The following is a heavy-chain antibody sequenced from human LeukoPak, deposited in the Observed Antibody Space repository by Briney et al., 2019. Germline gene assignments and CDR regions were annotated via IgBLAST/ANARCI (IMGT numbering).Heavy chain of an antibody. J-gene: IGHJ4*02. V-gene: IGHV3-23*01. Sequence: PGGSLRLSCAASGFTFSSYVMSWVRQAPGKGLEWVSSISGTVDNTYYADSADSVKGRLTISRDNSKNTLYLQMNSLRAEDTAVYYCAKDYYFDYWGQGTLVTVSS. CDR1: GFTFSSYV. CDR2: ISGTVDNT. CDR3: AKDYYFDY.